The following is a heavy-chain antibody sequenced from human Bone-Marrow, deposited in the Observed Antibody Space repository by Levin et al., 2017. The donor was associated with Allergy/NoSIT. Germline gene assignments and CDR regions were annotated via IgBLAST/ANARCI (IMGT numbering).Heavy chain of an antibody. CDR1: GYSISSGYY. CDR2: IYHSGST. V-gene: IGHV4-38-2*01. J-gene: IGHJ4*02. Sequence: SETLSLTCAVSGYSISSGYYWGWIRQPPGKGLEWIGSIYHSGSTYYNPSLKSRVTISVDTSKNQFSLKLSSVTAADTAVYYCARGEKGALVVVTAIPRWGQGTLVTVSS. CDR3: ARGEKGALVVVTAIPR. D-gene: IGHD2-21*02.